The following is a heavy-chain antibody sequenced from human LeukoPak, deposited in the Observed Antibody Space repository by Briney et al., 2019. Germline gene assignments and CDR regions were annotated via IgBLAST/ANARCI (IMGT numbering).Heavy chain of an antibody. CDR2: ISAYNGNT. Sequence: ASVKVSCKASGYMFTSYGLSWVRQAPGQGLEWMGWISAYNGNTRYAQKFQGRVTMTTDTSTRTAYMEMRSLRSDDTAVYYCARDRRGRAVANPYYYNGMDVWGQGTTVTVSS. J-gene: IGHJ6*02. D-gene: IGHD6-19*01. CDR1: GYMFTSYG. V-gene: IGHV1-18*01. CDR3: ARDRRGRAVANPYYYNGMDV.